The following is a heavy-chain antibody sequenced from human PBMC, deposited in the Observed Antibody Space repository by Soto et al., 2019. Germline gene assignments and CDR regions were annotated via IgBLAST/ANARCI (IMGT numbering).Heavy chain of an antibody. CDR1: GGTFSSYA. V-gene: IGHV1-69*06. J-gene: IGHJ4*02. D-gene: IGHD3-22*01. CDR2: IIPIFGTA. CDR3: ARDRFYYDSSGPFDS. Sequence: SVKVSCKASGGTFSSYAIGWVRQAPGQGLEWMGGIIPIFGTANYAQKFQGRVTITADKSTSTAYMELSSLRSEDTAVYYCARDRFYYDSSGPFDSWGQGTLVTVSS.